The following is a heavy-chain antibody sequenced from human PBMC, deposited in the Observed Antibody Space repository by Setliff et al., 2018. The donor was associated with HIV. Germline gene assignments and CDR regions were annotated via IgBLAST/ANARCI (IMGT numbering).Heavy chain of an antibody. CDR2: IFDSGTT. D-gene: IGHD3-10*01. J-gene: IGHJ4*02. V-gene: IGHV4-59*08. Sequence: SETLSLTCTVSGGSITSYYWNWIRQSPGKGLEWIGYIFDSGTTKYNPPVTSRVTISVDTSKNHFSLKLRSVTAADTAAYYCARQAPSGELYYFDYWGQGTLVTVSS. CDR3: ARQAPSGELYYFDY. CDR1: GGSITSYY.